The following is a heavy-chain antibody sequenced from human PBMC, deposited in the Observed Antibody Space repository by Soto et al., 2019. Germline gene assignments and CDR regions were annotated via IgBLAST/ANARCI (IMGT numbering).Heavy chain of an antibody. CDR1: CDSISNNYW. CDR3: ARGDFWSGSDY. Sequence: SETLSLTCDFSCDSISNNYWWTWVRQLPGEGLQWIGEIFHSGSTNYYPPLKNRVIISVDKSNNRFSLMLRSVTAADTAVYFCARGDFWSGSDYWGQGIQVT. D-gene: IGHD3-3*01. V-gene: IGHV4-4*02. CDR2: IFHSGST. J-gene: IGHJ4*02.